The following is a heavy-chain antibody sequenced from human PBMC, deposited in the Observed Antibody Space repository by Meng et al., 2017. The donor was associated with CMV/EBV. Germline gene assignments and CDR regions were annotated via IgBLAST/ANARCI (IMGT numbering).Heavy chain of an antibody. CDR1: GFTFSNAW. J-gene: IGHJ6*02. CDR3: TTGVVYYYYYGMDV. D-gene: IGHD3-10*01. Sequence: ESLKISCAASGFTFSNAWMSWVRQAPGKGLEWVGRIKSKTDGGTTDYAAPVKGRFTISRDDSKNTLYLQMNSLKTGDTAVYYCTTGVVYYYYYGMDVWGQGTTVTVSS. V-gene: IGHV3-15*01. CDR2: IKSKTDGGTT.